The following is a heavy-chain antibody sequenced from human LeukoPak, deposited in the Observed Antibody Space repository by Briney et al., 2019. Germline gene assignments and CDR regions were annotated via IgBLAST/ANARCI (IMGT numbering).Heavy chain of an antibody. Sequence: SETLSLTCTVSGGSISSSSYYWGWIRQPPGKGLEWIGSIYYSGSTYYNPSLKSRVTISVDTSKNQFSLKLSSVTAADTAVYYCARHGYSSSWYVWYYYMDVWGKGTTVTISS. CDR1: GGSISSSSYY. CDR3: ARHGYSSSWYVWYYYMDV. J-gene: IGHJ6*03. CDR2: IYYSGST. D-gene: IGHD6-13*01. V-gene: IGHV4-39*01.